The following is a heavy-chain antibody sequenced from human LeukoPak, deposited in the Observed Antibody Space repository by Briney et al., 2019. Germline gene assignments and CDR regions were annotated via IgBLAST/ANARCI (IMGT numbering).Heavy chain of an antibody. CDR2: IRPDGSEE. CDR1: GFTFSHNW. V-gene: IGHV3-7*01. J-gene: IGHJ4*02. D-gene: IGHD1-7*01. CDR3: AKLLGTVTTYAY. Sequence: PGGSLRLSCTASGFTFSHNWMSWVRQAPGKGLEWVASIRPDGSEEYYMDSVKGRFTISRDNAKNSLYLQMNSLRAEDTALYYCAKLLGTVTTYAYWGQGTLVTVSS.